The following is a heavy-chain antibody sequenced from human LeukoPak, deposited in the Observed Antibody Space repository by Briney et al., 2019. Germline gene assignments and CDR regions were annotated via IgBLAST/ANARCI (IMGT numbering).Heavy chain of an antibody. CDR2: ISSSGSYI. Sequence: GGSLRLSCAASGFTFSSYSMNWVRQAPGKGLEWVSSISSSGSYIYYADSVKGRFTISRDNAKNSLYLQMNSLRAEDTAVYYCASQSPYYYMDVWGKGTTVTVSS. V-gene: IGHV3-21*01. CDR1: GFTFSSYS. J-gene: IGHJ6*03. CDR3: ASQSPYYYMDV.